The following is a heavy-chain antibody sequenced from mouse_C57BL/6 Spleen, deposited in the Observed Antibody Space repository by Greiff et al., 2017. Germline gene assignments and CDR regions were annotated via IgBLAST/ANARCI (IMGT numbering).Heavy chain of an antibody. Sequence: QVQLKQPGAELVRPGSSVKLSCKASGYTFTSYWMHWVKQRPIQGLEWIGNIDPSDSETHYNQKFKDKATLTVDKSSSTAYMQLSSLTSGDSAVYYCARITAVVATNAHWYFDVWGTGTTVTVSS. V-gene: IGHV1-52*01. J-gene: IGHJ1*03. CDR3: ARITAVVATNAHWYFDV. CDR1: GYTFTSYW. CDR2: IDPSDSET. D-gene: IGHD1-1*01.